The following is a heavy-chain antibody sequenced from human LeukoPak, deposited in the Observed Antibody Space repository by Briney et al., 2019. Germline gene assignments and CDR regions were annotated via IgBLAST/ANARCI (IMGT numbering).Heavy chain of an antibody. Sequence: SETLSLTCAVYGGSFSGYYWSWIRQPPGKGLEWIGYIYYSGSTYYNPSLKSRVTISVDTSKNQFSLKLSSVTAADTAVYYCARVIVGDCSGGSCYGGGYYYYGMDVWGQGTTVTVSS. D-gene: IGHD2-15*01. V-gene: IGHV4-34*01. J-gene: IGHJ6*02. CDR3: ARVIVGDCSGGSCYGGGYYYYGMDV. CDR1: GGSFSGYY. CDR2: IYYSGST.